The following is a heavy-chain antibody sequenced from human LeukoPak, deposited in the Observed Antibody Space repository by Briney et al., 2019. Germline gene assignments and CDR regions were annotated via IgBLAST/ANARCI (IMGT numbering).Heavy chain of an antibody. D-gene: IGHD6-19*01. CDR1: GYTFIDYY. Sequence: ASVKVSCKASGYTFIDYYFNWVRQAPGQGPEWMGRINVKSGATDYAQKFQGRVTVTRDTSIGTAYMELSSLRSDDTAVYYCARVGRESSTGWLDYWGQGTLVTVSS. V-gene: IGHV1-2*06. J-gene: IGHJ4*02. CDR3: ARVGRESSTGWLDY. CDR2: INVKSGAT.